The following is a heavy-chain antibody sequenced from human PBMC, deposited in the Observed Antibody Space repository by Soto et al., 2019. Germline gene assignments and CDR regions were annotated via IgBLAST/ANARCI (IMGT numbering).Heavy chain of an antibody. D-gene: IGHD2-15*01. CDR3: ARSAGYCSGGSCFLGWFDP. CDR1: GFTFSSYG. Sequence: QVQLVESGGGVVQPGRSLRLSCAASGFTFSSYGMHWFRQAPGKGLEWVAVIWYDGSNKYYADYVKGRFTISRDNSKNTLYLQMNSLRADDAAVDYCARSAGYCSGGSCFLGWFDPWGQGTMVTVSS. CDR2: IWYDGSNK. V-gene: IGHV3-33*01. J-gene: IGHJ5*02.